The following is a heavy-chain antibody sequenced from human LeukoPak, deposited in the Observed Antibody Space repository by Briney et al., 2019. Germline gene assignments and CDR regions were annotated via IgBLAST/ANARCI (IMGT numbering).Heavy chain of an antibody. CDR3: ARDFGGTYSEGGWLDP. J-gene: IGHJ5*02. D-gene: IGHD1-26*01. CDR2: ISGTGTYI. V-gene: IGHV3-21*01. CDR1: GFTFRSYT. Sequence: GGSLRFSCAASGFTFRSYTIHRVRQTPGKGLEWVSYISGTGTYINYAESVKGRFIISRDNAKNSLYLHMSSLRAEDTAVYYCARDFGGTYSEGGWLDPWGQGTLVTVSS.